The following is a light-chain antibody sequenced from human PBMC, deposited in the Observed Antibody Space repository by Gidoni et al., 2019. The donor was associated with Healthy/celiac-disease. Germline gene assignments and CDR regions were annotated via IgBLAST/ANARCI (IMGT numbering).Light chain of an antibody. V-gene: IGKV3-20*01. CDR3: QQYGSSKWK. J-gene: IGKJ1*01. CDR1: QSVSSSY. CDR2: GAS. Sequence: ELVLTQSPGTLSLSPGERATLSCRASQSVSSSYLAWYQQKPGQAPRLLIYGASSRATGIPDRFSGSGSGTDFTLTISRLEPEDFAVYYCQQYGSSKWKLGQGKKVEIK.